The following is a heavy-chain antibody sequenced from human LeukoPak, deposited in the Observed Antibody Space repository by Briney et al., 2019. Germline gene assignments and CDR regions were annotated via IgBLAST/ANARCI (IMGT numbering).Heavy chain of an antibody. CDR1: GFTFSSYE. CDR2: ISSSGSTI. D-gene: IGHD3-10*02. Sequence: GGSLRXSCAASGFTFSSYEMNWVRQAPGKGLEWVSYISSSGSTIYYADSVKGRFTISRDSAKNSLYLQMNSLRAEDTAVYYCAELGITMIGGVWGKGTTVTISS. V-gene: IGHV3-48*03. J-gene: IGHJ6*04. CDR3: AELGITMIGGV.